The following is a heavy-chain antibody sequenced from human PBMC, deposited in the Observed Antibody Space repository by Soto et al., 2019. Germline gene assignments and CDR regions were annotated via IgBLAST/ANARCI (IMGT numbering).Heavy chain of an antibody. CDR3: ARGSTDSYPGSRIFDF. CDR1: GLTFGSRA. CDR2: ITDTGGDA. D-gene: IGHD3-10*01. Sequence: VGSLRLSCVASGLTFGSRAMTWVRQAPGEGLQWVSTITDTGGDAKYADSVRGRFVISRDNSKKTLYLQMTSLTAEDSAMYYCARGSTDSYPGSRIFDFWGRGTLVTVSS. V-gene: IGHV3-23*01. J-gene: IGHJ4*02.